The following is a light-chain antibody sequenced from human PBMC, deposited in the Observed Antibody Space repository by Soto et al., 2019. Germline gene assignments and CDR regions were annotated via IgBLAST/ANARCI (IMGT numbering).Light chain of an antibody. V-gene: IGLV2-14*01. J-gene: IGLJ3*02. CDR1: SSDVGGYHY. CDR3: SSFTGRTVV. CDR2: VVS. Sequence: QSALTQPASVSGSPGQSVTISCTGTSSDVGGYHYVSWYQQHPGKAPKLMIYVVSNRPSGVSHRFSGSKSGNTASLTISGLQAEDEDDYYCSSFTGRTVVFGGGTKLTVL.